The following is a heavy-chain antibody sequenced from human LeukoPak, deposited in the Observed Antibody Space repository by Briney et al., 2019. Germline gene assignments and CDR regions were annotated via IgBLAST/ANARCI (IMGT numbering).Heavy chain of an antibody. CDR3: ARSSIAAVSYDYYFDY. Sequence: PSETLSLTCTVYGGSISSSSYYWGWIRQPPGKGLEWIGSIYYSGSTYYNPSLKSRVTISVDTSKNQFSLKRSSVTAADTAVYYCARSSIAAVSYDYYFDYWGQGTLDSASS. V-gene: IGHV4-39*01. D-gene: IGHD6-13*01. CDR2: IYYSGST. J-gene: IGHJ4*02. CDR1: GGSISSSSYY.